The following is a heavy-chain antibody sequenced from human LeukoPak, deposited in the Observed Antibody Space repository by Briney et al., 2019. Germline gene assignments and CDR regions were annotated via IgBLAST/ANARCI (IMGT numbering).Heavy chain of an antibody. CDR3: AGSGYDSSGYTNWFDP. J-gene: IGHJ5*02. CDR2: ISSSSSYI. CDR1: GFTFSTYS. D-gene: IGHD3-22*01. Sequence: PGGSLRLSCAASGFTFSTYSMNWVRQAPGKGLEWVSSISSSSSYIYYADSVKGRFTISRDNAKNSLYLQMNSLRAEDTAVYYCAGSGYDSSGYTNWFDPWGQGTLVTVSS. V-gene: IGHV3-21*01.